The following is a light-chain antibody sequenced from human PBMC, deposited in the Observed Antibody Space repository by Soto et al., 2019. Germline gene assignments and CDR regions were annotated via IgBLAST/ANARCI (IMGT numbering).Light chain of an antibody. J-gene: IGKJ5*01. Sequence: EIVLTQSPGTLSLSPGEIATLSCRASQSVSSSSLAWYQQKPGQAPRLLIYGASIRATGIPDNFSGSGSGTDFTLTISRLEPEDFEVYYCQQYGSSVTFGQGTRLEIK. CDR3: QQYGSSVT. V-gene: IGKV3-20*01. CDR2: GAS. CDR1: QSVSSSS.